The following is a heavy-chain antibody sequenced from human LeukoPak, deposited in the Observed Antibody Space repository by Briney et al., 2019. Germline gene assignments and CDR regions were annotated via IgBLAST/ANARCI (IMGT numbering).Heavy chain of an antibody. CDR2: FSSSSSYI. V-gene: IGHV3-21*01. CDR1: GFTFSSYS. Sequence: PGGSLRLSCAASGFTFSSYSMNWVRQAPGKGLEWVSSFSSSSSYIHYTDSVKGRFTISRDTAKNSLYLQMNSLRAEDTAVYYCARDSLVLWFGGTQSNYAFDIWGQGTMVTVSS. J-gene: IGHJ3*02. D-gene: IGHD3-10*01. CDR3: ARDSLVLWFGGTQSNYAFDI.